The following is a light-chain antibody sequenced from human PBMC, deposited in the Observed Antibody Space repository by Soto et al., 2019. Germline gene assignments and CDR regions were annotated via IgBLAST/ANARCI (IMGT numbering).Light chain of an antibody. Sequence: EIVLTQSPGTLSLSPGESATLSCRASQSVSRNYLAWYQQKPGQAPRLLIYDASSRATGIPDRFSGSGSETDFTLTISRLEAEDFAVYHCQQYAKSPLTFGGGTNLEIK. CDR1: QSVSRNY. V-gene: IGKV3-20*01. CDR2: DAS. CDR3: QQYAKSPLT. J-gene: IGKJ4*01.